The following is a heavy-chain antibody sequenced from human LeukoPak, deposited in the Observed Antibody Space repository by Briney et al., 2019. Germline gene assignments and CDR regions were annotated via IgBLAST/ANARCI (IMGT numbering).Heavy chain of an antibody. V-gene: IGHV1-46*01. Sequence: EASVKVSCKASGYTFTSYYMHWVRQAPGQGLEWMGIINPSGGSTSYAQKFQGRVTITADKSTSTAYMELSSLRSEDTAVYYCARAGNCSSTSCPHYYYYYMDVWGKGTTVTVSS. J-gene: IGHJ6*03. CDR1: GYTFTSYY. D-gene: IGHD2-2*01. CDR3: ARAGNCSSTSCPHYYYYYMDV. CDR2: INPSGGST.